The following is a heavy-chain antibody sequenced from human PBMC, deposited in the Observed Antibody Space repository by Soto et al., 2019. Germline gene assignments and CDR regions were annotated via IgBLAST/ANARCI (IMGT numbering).Heavy chain of an antibody. D-gene: IGHD5-18*01. CDR2: VIPIFGTA. V-gene: IGHV1-69*01. CDR1: GGTFSSYA. Sequence: QVQLVQSGAEVKKPWSSVKLSCKASGGTFSSYAISWVLQAPGQGLEWMGGVIPIFGTANYAQKFQGRVTINADESTSTAYMGLSSLRSADTAVYYCAGEVPDTAMVDYWGQGTLVTVSS. CDR3: AGEVPDTAMVDY. J-gene: IGHJ4*02.